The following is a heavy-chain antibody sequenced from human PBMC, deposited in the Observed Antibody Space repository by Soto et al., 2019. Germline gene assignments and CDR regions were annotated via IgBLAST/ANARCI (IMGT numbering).Heavy chain of an antibody. CDR3: AKDPGDVDTAMDYYYYGMDV. CDR1: GFTFSSYA. Sequence: GGSLRLSCAASGFTFSSYAMSWVRQAPGKGLEWVSAISGSGGSTYYADSVKGRFTISRDNSKNTLYLQMNSLRAEDTAVYYCAKDPGDVDTAMDYYYYGMDVWGQGTTVTVSS. V-gene: IGHV3-23*01. J-gene: IGHJ6*02. CDR2: ISGSGGST. D-gene: IGHD5-18*01.